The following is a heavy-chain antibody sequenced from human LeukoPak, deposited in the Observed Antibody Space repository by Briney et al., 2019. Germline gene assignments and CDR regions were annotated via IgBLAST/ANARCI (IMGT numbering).Heavy chain of an antibody. Sequence: GSLRLSCAASGFTFSSYAMHWVRQAPGKGLEWVAVISYDGSNKYYADSVKGRSTISRDNSKNTLYLQMNSLRAEDTAVYYCASSIFGVVPRVDYRGQGTLVTVSS. D-gene: IGHD3-3*01. CDR3: ASSIFGVVPRVDY. J-gene: IGHJ4*02. CDR2: ISYDGSNK. CDR1: GFTFSSYA. V-gene: IGHV3-30*04.